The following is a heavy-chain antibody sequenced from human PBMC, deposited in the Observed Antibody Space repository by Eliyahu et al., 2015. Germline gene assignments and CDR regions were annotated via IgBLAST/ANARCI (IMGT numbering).Heavy chain of an antibody. J-gene: IGHJ3*02. CDR1: GFAVSSNY. V-gene: IGHV3-66*01. CDR2: IYNTGDT. CDR3: TLVTNYAFQI. D-gene: IGHD2-21*02. Sequence: EVQLVESGGALVQPGGSLRLSCAASGFAVSSNYMSWVRRAPGKGLEWVSIIYNTGDTEYADSVKGRFTISRDNSKNTLFLQMYSLSAEDTAVYYCTLVTNYAFQIWGQGTMVTVSS.